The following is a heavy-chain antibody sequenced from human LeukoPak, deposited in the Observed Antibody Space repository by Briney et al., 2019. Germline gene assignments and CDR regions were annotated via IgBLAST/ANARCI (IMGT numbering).Heavy chain of an antibody. CDR1: GYTFTGYY. V-gene: IGHV1-2*02. CDR2: INPNSGGT. Sequence: GASVKVPCKASGYTFTGYYMHWVRQAPGQGLEWMGWINPNSGGTNYAQKFQGRVTMTRDTSISTAYMELSRLRSDDTAVYYCARALGDIVATINPPDYWGQGTLVTVSS. CDR3: ARALGDIVATINPPDY. D-gene: IGHD5-12*01. J-gene: IGHJ4*02.